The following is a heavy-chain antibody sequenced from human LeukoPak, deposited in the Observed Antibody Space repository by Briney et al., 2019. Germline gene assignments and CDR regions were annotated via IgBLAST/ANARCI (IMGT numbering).Heavy chain of an antibody. D-gene: IGHD2-21*02. CDR2: ISGSGGKT. CDR3: AKVVDCGGDCYSDY. V-gene: IGHV3-23*01. CDR1: GCTFSSYA. J-gene: IGHJ4*02. Sequence: PGGSLRLSCAASGCTFSSYAMSWVRQAPGKGLEWVSGISGSGGKTYYADSVKGRFIISRDNSKSTLYLQINSLRAEDTAVYYCAKVVDCGGDCYSDYWGQGSLVTVSS.